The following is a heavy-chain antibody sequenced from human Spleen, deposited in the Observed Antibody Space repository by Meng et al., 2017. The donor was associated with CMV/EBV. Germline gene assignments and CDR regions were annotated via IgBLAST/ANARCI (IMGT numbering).Heavy chain of an antibody. J-gene: IGHJ3*02. CDR3: ARWYPRAGAFDI. CDR2: IYYSGST. CDR1: GGSISSGYY. Sequence: LRLSCTVSGGSISSGYYWSWIRQHPGKGLEWIGYIYYSGSTYYNPSLKSRVTISVDTSKNQFSLKLRSVTAADTAVYYCARWYPRAGAFDIWGQGTMVTVSS. V-gene: IGHV4-31*03. D-gene: IGHD6-13*01.